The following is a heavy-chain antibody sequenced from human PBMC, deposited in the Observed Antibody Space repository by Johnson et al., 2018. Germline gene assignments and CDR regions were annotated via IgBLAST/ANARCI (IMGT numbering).Heavy chain of an antibody. J-gene: IGHJ4*02. CDR2: ISGDSGGT. D-gene: IGHD6-19*01. V-gene: IGHV3-23*04. CDR3: AKGSSSSRPYYVDY. Sequence: VQLVQSGGGLAQPRGSXRLSCAASGFTFRDYVMSWVRQAPGRGLEWISAISGDSGGTYYAGSVKGRLTISRDNSKNTLYVQMNSLRAEDTAVYYCAKGSSSSRPYYVDYWCQGTLVTVSS. CDR1: GFTFRDYV.